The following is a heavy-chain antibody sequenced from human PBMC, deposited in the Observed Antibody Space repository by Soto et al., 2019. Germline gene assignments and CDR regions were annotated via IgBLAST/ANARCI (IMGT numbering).Heavy chain of an antibody. CDR3: ATQFHHCGGDCYRGPYFGMDV. J-gene: IGHJ6*02. CDR1: GGTFSTYA. CDR2: IIPIFGTA. Sequence: SVKVSCKASGGTFSTYAINWVRQAPGQGLEWMGGIIPIFGTANYAHKFQGRVTITADKSTSTAYMELSKLISDDTAVYYCATQFHHCGGDCYRGPYFGMDVWGQGTTVTVS. V-gene: IGHV1-69*06. D-gene: IGHD2-21*02.